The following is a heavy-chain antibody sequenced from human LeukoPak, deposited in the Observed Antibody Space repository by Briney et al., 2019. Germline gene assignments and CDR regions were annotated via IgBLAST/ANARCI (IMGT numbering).Heavy chain of an antibody. J-gene: IGHJ3*02. Sequence: PSETLSLTCTVSGGSISSSSYYWGWIRQPPGKGLEWIGSIYYSGSTYYNPSLKSRVTISVDTSKNQFSLKLSSVTAADTAVYYCARHIVVVTAIWSFSDAFDIWGQGTMVTVSS. CDR1: GGSISSSSYY. CDR2: IYYSGST. CDR3: ARHIVVVTAIWSFSDAFDI. V-gene: IGHV4-39*01. D-gene: IGHD2-21*02.